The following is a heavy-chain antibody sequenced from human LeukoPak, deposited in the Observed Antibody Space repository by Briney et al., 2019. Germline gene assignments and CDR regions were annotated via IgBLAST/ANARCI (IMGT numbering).Heavy chain of an antibody. Sequence: ASVKVSCKASGYTFTGYYMHWVRQAPGQGLEWMGWINPNSGGTNYAQKFQGRVTMTRDTSISTAYMELSRLRSDDTAVYYCARDLRGYSGYADYYFDYWGQATLVTVSS. CDR3: ARDLRGYSGYADYYFDY. CDR1: GYTFTGYY. V-gene: IGHV1-2*02. J-gene: IGHJ4*02. CDR2: INPNSGGT. D-gene: IGHD5-12*01.